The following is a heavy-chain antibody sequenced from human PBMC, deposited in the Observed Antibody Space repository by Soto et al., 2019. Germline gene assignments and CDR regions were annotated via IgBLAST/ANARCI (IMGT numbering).Heavy chain of an antibody. CDR2: INPSGGST. CDR3: ARDQRGDILTGYPGY. J-gene: IGHJ4*02. CDR1: GYTFTSYY. Sequence: ASVKVSCKASGYTFTSYYMHWVRQAPGQGLEWMGIINPSGGSTSYAQKFQGRVTMTRDTSTSTVYMELSGLRSEDTAVYYCARDQRGDILTGYPGYWGQGTLVTVSS. D-gene: IGHD3-9*01. V-gene: IGHV1-46*01.